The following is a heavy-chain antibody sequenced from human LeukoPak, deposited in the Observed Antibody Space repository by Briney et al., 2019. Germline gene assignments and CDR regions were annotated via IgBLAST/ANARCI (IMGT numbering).Heavy chain of an antibody. CDR2: IYPTGDT. CDR3: AGLKFDDSTGYSAGYYMDV. D-gene: IGHD2-21*01. V-gene: IGHV4-4*07. CDR1: GGAIISYY. J-gene: IGHJ6*03. Sequence: SETLSLTCSVSGGAIISYYWSWIRQPAGKGPEWIGRIYPTGDTDYNPSLKTRVTMSTDLSKKQFSLRLRSVTAADTAVYYCAGLKFDDSTGYSAGYYMDVWGKGTAVTVSS.